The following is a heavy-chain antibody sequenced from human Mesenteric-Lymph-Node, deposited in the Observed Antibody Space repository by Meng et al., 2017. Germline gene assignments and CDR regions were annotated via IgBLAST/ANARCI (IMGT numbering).Heavy chain of an antibody. V-gene: IGHV1-24*01. CDR2: VDPEDGKT. CDR1: GYTSTELS. J-gene: IGHJ4*02. D-gene: IGHD3-10*01. Sequence: QGARDHAGPEVQTHEAPVQVSCTLSGYTSTELSMSCVRQAPGRGLRWMGGVDPEDGKTIYAQKFQGRIIMTEDTSTDTAYMELSSLRSDDTAVYYCAIFTNMIRDPFDYWGPGTLVTVSS. CDR3: AIFTNMIRDPFDY.